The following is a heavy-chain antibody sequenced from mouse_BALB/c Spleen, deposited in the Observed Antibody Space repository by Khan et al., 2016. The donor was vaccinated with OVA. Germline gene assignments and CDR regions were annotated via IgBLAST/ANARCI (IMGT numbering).Heavy chain of an antibody. CDR2: VNPNTGGT. J-gene: IGHJ3*01. Sequence: EVQLQQSGPDLVKPGASVKISCKASGYSFTLYYMTWVRQSHGKSLEWIGRVNPNTGGTSYNQEFKDKAILTVDKSSNTAYMDLRSLTSEDSAGFYCVRGYDFFAYWGQGTLVTVSA. CDR1: GYSFTLYY. CDR3: VRGYDFFAY. D-gene: IGHD2-14*01. V-gene: IGHV1-26*01.